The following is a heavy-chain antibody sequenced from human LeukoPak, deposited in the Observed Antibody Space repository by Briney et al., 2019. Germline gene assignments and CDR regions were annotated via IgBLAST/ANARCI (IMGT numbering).Heavy chain of an antibody. D-gene: IGHD5-18*01. CDR2: IDTDGTTT. CDR1: EFTFSNYW. CDR3: AKDIGGYSYGSFDY. Sequence: GGSLRLSCTTSEFTFSNYWMHWVRQVPGKGLVWVSRIDTDGTTTNYADSVKGRFTISRDNAKNTLYLQMNSLRAEDTALYYCAKDIGGYSYGSFDYWGQGTLVTVSS. J-gene: IGHJ4*02. V-gene: IGHV3-74*01.